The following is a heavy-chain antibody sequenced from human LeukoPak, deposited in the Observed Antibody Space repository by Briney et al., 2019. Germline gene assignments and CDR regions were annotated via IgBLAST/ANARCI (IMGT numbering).Heavy chain of an antibody. CDR2: FDPEDGET. CDR1: GYTLTELS. V-gene: IGHV1-24*01. CDR3: ATVSGSYPGGCYGMDV. J-gene: IGHJ6*02. Sequence: ASVKVSCKVSGYTLTELSMHWVRQAPGEGLEWMGGFDPEDGETIYAQKFQGRVTMTEDTSTDTAYMELSSLRSEDTAVYYCATVSGSYPGGCYGMDVWGQGTTVTVSS. D-gene: IGHD1-26*01.